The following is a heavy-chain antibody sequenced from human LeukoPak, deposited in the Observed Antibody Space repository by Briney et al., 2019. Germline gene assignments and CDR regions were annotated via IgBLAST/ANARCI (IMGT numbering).Heavy chain of an antibody. V-gene: IGHV1-8*01. CDR1: GYTFTSYE. D-gene: IGHD6-13*01. CDR3: ARLPGIGAAANFDY. J-gene: IGHJ4*02. Sequence: ASVKVSCKASGYTFTSYEINWVRQATGQGLEWMGWMSPNSGNTAYAQKFQGRVTMTTDTSTSTAHMELRSLRSDDTAVYYCARLPGIGAAANFDYWGQGTLVTVSS. CDR2: MSPNSGNT.